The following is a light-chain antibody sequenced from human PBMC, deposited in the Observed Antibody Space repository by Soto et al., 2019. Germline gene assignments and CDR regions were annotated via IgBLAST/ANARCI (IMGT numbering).Light chain of an antibody. J-gene: IGLJ3*02. CDR3: SSYTSSFTWV. Sequence: QSVLTQPASVSGSPGQSITISCTGTSSDIGGYNYVSWYQQHPSKAPQLMIYEVSNRPSGVSSRFSGSKSGNTASPTISGLQAEDEADYYCSSYTSSFTWVFGGGTKGTVL. V-gene: IGLV2-14*01. CDR1: SSDIGGYNY. CDR2: EVS.